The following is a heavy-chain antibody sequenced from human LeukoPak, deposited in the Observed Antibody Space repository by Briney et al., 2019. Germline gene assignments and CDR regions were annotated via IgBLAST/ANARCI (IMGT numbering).Heavy chain of an antibody. CDR2: INPNSGGT. CDR3: AREGPTSCCNY. CDR1: GYTFTAYY. V-gene: IGHV1-2*02. J-gene: IGHJ4*02. Sequence: GASVKVSCKASGYTFTAYYIHWVRQTPGQGLEWMGWINPNSGGTNYAQKFQGRVTMTRDTSISTAYMELSRLRSDDTAVYYCAREGPTSCCNYWGQGTLVTVSS. D-gene: IGHD2-2*01.